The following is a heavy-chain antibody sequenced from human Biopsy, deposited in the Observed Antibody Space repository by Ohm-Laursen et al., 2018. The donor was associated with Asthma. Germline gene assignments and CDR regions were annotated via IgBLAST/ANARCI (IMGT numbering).Heavy chain of an antibody. CDR2: ISYDGSNK. CDR3: ARDKPSHIDYYYGMDV. V-gene: IGHV3-30-3*01. J-gene: IGHJ6*02. Sequence: SLRLSCSAFGFSFDSHAMHWVRQAPGKGLEWVAVISYDGSNKYYADSVKGRFTISRDNSKNTLYLQMNSLRAEDTAVYYCARDKPSHIDYYYGMDVWGQGTTVTVSS. CDR1: GFSFDSHA.